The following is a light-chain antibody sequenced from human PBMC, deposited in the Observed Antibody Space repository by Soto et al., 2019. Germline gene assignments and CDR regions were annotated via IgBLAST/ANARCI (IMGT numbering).Light chain of an antibody. J-gene: IGKJ1*01. V-gene: IGKV1-5*03. CDR1: QTISSW. CDR2: KAS. Sequence: DIQMTQSPSTLSGSVGDRVTITCRASQTISSWLAWYQQKPGKAPKLLIYKASTLKSGVPSRFSGSRSGADFTLTISGLQPEDFATYYCLQDHDDSWAFGQGTKVDIK. CDR3: LQDHDDSWA.